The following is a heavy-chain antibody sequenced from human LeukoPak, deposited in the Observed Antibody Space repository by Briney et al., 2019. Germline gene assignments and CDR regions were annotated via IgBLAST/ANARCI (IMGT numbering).Heavy chain of an antibody. CDR1: GGSISSSSYY. CDR2: IYYSGST. V-gene: IGHV4-39*01. J-gene: IGHJ4*02. Sequence: SETLSLTCIVSGGSISSSSYYWGWIRQPPGKGLEWIGSIYYSGSTYHNPSLKSRVTISVDTSKNQFSLKLSSVTAADTAVYYCARQRLTMITFGGVIVRSHFDYWGQGTLVTVSS. D-gene: IGHD3-16*02. CDR3: ARQRLTMITFGGVIVRSHFDY.